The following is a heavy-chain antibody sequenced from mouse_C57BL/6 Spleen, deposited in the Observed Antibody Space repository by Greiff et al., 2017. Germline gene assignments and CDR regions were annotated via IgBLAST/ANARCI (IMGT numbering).Heavy chain of an antibody. Sequence: QVQLQQPGAELVKPGASVKMSCKASGYTFTSYWITWVKQRPGQGLEWIGDIYPGSGSTNYNEKFKSKATLTVDTSSSTAYMQLSSLTSEDSAVYYCARFPSYYDYDDVFAYWGQGTLVTVAA. J-gene: IGHJ3*01. D-gene: IGHD2-4*01. CDR2: IYPGSGST. CDR1: GYTFTSYW. CDR3: ARFPSYYDYDDVFAY. V-gene: IGHV1-55*01.